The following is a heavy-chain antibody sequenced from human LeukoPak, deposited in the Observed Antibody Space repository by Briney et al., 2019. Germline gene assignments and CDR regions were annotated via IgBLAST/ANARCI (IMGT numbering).Heavy chain of an antibody. V-gene: IGHV3-9*01. CDR1: GFTFDDYA. D-gene: IGHD3-22*01. Sequence: GGSLRLSCAASGFTFDDYAMHWVRQAPGKGLEWVSGISWNSGSIGYADSVKGRFTISRDNAKNSLYLQMNSLRAEDTAVYYCARGDYYDFYFDYWGQGTLVTVSS. J-gene: IGHJ4*02. CDR3: ARGDYYDFYFDY. CDR2: ISWNSGSI.